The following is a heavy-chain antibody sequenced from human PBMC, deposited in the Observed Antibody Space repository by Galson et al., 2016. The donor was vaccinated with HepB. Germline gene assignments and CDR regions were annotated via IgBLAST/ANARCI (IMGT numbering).Heavy chain of an antibody. J-gene: IGHJ4*02. Sequence: SLRLSCAQSGFTFNVYVMHWVRQAPGNGSECVARISHDGSNIYDVDSVKARFTISRDNFKSTLYLEMNSLRGEDTAIYYCAKGDYDVLRYSDHWGQGTLVTVSS. V-gene: IGHV3-30*18. CDR3: AKGDYDVLRYSDH. CDR1: GFTFNVYV. D-gene: IGHD3-9*01. CDR2: ISHDGSNI.